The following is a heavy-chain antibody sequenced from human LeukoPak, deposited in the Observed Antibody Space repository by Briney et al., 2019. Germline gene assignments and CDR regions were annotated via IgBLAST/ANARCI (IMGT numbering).Heavy chain of an antibody. D-gene: IGHD5-18*01. Sequence: GGSLRLSCAASGFTFSNYWMSWVRQAPGKGLEWVASIKLDGSERSYVDSVKGRFTISRDNAKNSLYLLMNRLRAEDTAVYYCARVRGYSYAFDYWGQRTLVTVSS. V-gene: IGHV3-7*01. J-gene: IGHJ4*02. CDR1: GFTFSNYW. CDR2: IKLDGSER. CDR3: ARVRGYSYAFDY.